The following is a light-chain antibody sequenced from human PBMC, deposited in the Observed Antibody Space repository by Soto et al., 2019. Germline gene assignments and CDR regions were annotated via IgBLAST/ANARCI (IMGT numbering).Light chain of an antibody. CDR3: QQYHTYSPWT. V-gene: IGKV1-5*01. CDR1: QSISGW. CDR2: DAS. Sequence: DIPMTQSPSTLSASVGDRVTITCRASQSISGWLAWYQQKPGKAPKLLIYDASSLDTGVPSRFSGRGSGTEFTLTISSLQPDDLATYYCQQYHTYSPWTFGQGTKVEIK. J-gene: IGKJ2*02.